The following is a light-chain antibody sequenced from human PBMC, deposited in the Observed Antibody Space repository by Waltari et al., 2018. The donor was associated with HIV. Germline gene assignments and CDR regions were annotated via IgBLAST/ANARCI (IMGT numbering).Light chain of an antibody. CDR1: SSNIEYNH. J-gene: IGLJ2*01. V-gene: IGLV1-51*01. CDR3: VTWDSSLGAVV. Sequence: QSVLTHPPSVSAAPGQKVTIPCSGSSSNIEYNHVCWHKQLSGTAPKLLSYDNYKRPTGIPVRFSGSKSGTSAPLVITGLQTGDEAHYYCVTWDSSLGAVVFGGGTNLTVL. CDR2: DNY.